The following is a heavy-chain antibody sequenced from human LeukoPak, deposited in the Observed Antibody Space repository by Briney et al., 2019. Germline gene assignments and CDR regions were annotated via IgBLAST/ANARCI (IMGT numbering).Heavy chain of an antibody. V-gene: IGHV1-69*13. CDR2: IIPIFGTA. CDR3: ARDGGDYFAY. J-gene: IGHJ4*02. CDR1: GGTFSSYA. D-gene: IGHD3-10*01. Sequence: SVKVSFMASGGTFSSYAISWVRQAPGQGLEWMGGIIPIFGTANYAQKFQGRVTITADESTSTAYMELSSLRSEDTAVYYCARDGGDYFAYCSQGTLVTVSS.